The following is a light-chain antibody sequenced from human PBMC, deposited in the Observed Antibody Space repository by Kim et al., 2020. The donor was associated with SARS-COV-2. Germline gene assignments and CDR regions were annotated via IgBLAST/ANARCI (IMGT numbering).Light chain of an antibody. Sequence: ASVRGRMTSHCRVSQSVRNYLNWYQHRPGKAPRLLIYSTSTLESGVPSRFSGSGSGTDFRLNITTLQPEDFATYFCQQSYNTPRTFGGGTKVDIK. CDR3: QQSYNTPRT. CDR2: STS. CDR1: QSVRNY. J-gene: IGKJ4*01. V-gene: IGKV1-39*01.